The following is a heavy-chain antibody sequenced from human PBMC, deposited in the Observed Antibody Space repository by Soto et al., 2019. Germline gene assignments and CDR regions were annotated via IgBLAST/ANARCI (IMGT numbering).Heavy chain of an antibody. CDR2: IYPGDSDT. D-gene: IGHD3-22*01. V-gene: IGHV5-51*01. CDR3: ARTYYYDSSDTYYYYGMDV. CDR1: GYSFTSYW. Sequence: EVQLVQSGAEVKKPGESLKISCKGSGYSFTSYWIGWVRQMPGKGLEWMGIIYPGDSDTRYSPSFQGQVTISADKSISTAYLQWSSLKASDTAMYYCARTYYYDSSDTYYYYGMDVWGQGTTVTVSS. J-gene: IGHJ6*02.